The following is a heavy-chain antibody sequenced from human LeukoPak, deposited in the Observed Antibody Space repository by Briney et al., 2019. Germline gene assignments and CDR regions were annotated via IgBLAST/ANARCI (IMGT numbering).Heavy chain of an antibody. CDR2: IIPILGIA. CDR1: GGTFSSYA. J-gene: IGHJ5*02. V-gene: IGHV1-69*04. CDR3: ARARIDLKNWFDP. Sequence: SVKVSCKASGGTFSSYAISWVRQAPGQGLEWMGRIIPILGIANYAQKFQGRVTITADKSTSTAYMELSSLRSEDTAVYYCARARIDLKNWFDPWGQGTLVTVSS.